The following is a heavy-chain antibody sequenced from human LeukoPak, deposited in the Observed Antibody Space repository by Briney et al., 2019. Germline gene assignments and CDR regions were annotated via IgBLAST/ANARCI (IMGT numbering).Heavy chain of an antibody. CDR1: GFTFDTYE. D-gene: IGHD2-15*01. CDR3: AKGGSQGDCSFGTCYGDY. V-gene: IGHV3-48*03. Sequence: AGGSLRLSCVGSGFTFDTYEMNWVRQAPGQGLEGLSFISRGGFEIHYAASVEGRFTISRDDAKNTMYLQMTSLRDEDTAVYYCAKGGSQGDCSFGTCYGDYWGQGTLVTVSS. J-gene: IGHJ4*02. CDR2: ISRGGFEI.